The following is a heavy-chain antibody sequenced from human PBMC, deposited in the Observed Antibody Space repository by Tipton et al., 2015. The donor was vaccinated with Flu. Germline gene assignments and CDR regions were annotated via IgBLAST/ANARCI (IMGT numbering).Heavy chain of an antibody. CDR2: LYSGGGT. CDR1: GFTVSSNY. CDR3: ARVGYSSGWYRA. D-gene: IGHD6-19*01. J-gene: IGHJ5*02. V-gene: IGHV3-66*01. Sequence: SLRLSCAASGFTVSSNYMSWVRQAPGKGLEWVSVLYSGGGTYYADSVKGRFTISRDNSKNTLYLQMNSLRAEDTAVYYCARVGYSSGWYRAWGQGTLVTVSS.